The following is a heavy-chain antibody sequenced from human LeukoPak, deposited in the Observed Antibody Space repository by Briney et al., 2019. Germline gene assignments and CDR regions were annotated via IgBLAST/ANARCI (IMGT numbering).Heavy chain of an antibody. V-gene: IGHV3-21*01. J-gene: IGHJ5*02. CDR1: GFTFSSYS. Sequence: GGSLRLSCAASGFTFSSYSMNWVRQAPGKGLEWVSSISSSSSYIYYADSVKGRFTISRDNAKNSLYLQMNSLRAEDTAIYYCARGVLRAYWFDPWGQGALVTVSS. CDR3: ARGVLRAYWFDP. CDR2: ISSSSSYI.